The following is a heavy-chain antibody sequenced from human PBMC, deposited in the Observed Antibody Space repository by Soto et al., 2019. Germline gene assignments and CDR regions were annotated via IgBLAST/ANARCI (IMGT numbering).Heavy chain of an antibody. V-gene: IGHV4-31*03. CDR3: ASLVVAATLGNWFDP. J-gene: IGHJ5*02. Sequence: SETLSLTCTVSGGSISSGGYYWSWIRQHPGKGLEWIGYIYYSGSTYYNPSLKSRVTISVDTSKNQFSLKLSSVTAADTAVYYCASLVVAATLGNWFDPWGQGTLVTVSS. D-gene: IGHD2-15*01. CDR1: GGSISSGGYY. CDR2: IYYSGST.